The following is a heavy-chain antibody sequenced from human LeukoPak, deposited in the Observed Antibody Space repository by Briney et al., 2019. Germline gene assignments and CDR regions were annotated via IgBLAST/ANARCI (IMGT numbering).Heavy chain of an antibody. V-gene: IGHV3-30*04. CDR1: GFTFSSYA. CDR2: ISYDGSNK. Sequence: GGSLRLSCAASGFTFSSYAMHWVRQAPGKGLEWVAVISYDGSNKYYADSVKGRFTISRDNSKNTLYLQMNSLRAEDTAVYYCARAAAREDLDYWGQGTLVTVSS. J-gene: IGHJ4*02. CDR3: ARAAAREDLDY. D-gene: IGHD6-6*01.